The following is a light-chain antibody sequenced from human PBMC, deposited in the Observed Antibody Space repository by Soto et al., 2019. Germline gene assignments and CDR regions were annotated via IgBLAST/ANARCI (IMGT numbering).Light chain of an antibody. CDR1: EGIGSN. V-gene: IGKV1-17*01. J-gene: IGKJ5*01. CDR3: QQLNSYPIT. Sequence: IQMTQSPSSLSASVGDRVTITCRASEGIGSNLGWYQQKPGKAPKLLIYAASTLQSGVPSRFSGSGSGTEFTLTISSLQPEDFATYYCQQLNSYPITFGQGTRLEIK. CDR2: AAS.